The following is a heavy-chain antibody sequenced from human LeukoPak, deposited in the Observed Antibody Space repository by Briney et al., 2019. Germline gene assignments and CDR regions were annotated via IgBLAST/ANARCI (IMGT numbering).Heavy chain of an antibody. CDR3: ARDPTNTSGYYAYFDY. D-gene: IGHD5-12*01. Sequence: GASVKVSCKASGYTFRNYGITWVRQAPGQGLEWMGWISAYNGDTHYAQNPQGRVTMTTDTSTSTAYMELRSLRSDDTAVYYCARDPTNTSGYYAYFDYWGQGTLVTVSS. V-gene: IGHV1-18*01. CDR1: GYTFRNYG. CDR2: ISAYNGDT. J-gene: IGHJ4*02.